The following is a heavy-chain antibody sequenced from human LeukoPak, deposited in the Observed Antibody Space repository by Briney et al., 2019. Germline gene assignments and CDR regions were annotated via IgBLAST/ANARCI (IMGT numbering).Heavy chain of an antibody. D-gene: IGHD6-19*01. CDR3: AKDLVAGQYNWFDP. J-gene: IGHJ5*02. CDR1: RFTVSSNY. CDR2: IYSGGST. Sequence: PGGSLRLSCAASRFTVSSNYMTWVRQAAGKGLEWVSVIYSGGSTYYADSVKGRFTISRDNSKNTLYLQMNSLRAEDTAVYYCAKDLVAGQYNWFDPWGQGTLVTVSS. V-gene: IGHV3-66*01.